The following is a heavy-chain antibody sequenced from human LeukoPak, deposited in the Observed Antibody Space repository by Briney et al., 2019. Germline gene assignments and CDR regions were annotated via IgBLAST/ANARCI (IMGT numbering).Heavy chain of an antibody. D-gene: IGHD3-3*01. V-gene: IGHV3-23*01. J-gene: IGHJ4*02. Sequence: GGSLRLSCAASGFSFRRYAMSWVRQAPGMGLEWVSAISGSGGTTDYADSVKGRFTISRDNSKNTLYLQMNSLRAEDTAVYYCATAAVADFFDYWGQGTLVTVSS. CDR3: ATAAVADFFDY. CDR2: ISGSGGTT. CDR1: GFSFRRYA.